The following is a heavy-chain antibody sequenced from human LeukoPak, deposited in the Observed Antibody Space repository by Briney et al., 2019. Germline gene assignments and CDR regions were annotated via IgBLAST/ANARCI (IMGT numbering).Heavy chain of an antibody. D-gene: IGHD3-10*01. CDR2: ISVSGGST. CDR1: GFTFSSYA. V-gene: IGHV3-23*01. J-gene: IGHJ4*02. Sequence: GGSLRLSCAASGFTFSSYAMSWVRQAPGKGLEWVSAISVSGGSTYYADSVKGRFTTSRDNSKNTLYLQMNSLRAEDTAVYYCAKDGSGRFDYWGQGTLVTVSS. CDR3: AKDGSGRFDY.